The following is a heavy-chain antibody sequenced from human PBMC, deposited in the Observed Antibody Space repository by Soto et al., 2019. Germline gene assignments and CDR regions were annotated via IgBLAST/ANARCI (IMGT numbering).Heavy chain of an antibody. CDR2: IKKAGSEE. CDR1: GFAFSSYW. J-gene: IGHJ4*02. D-gene: IGHD3-9*01. V-gene: IGHV3-7*01. Sequence: EVQLVESGGGLVQPGGSLRLSCAASGFAFSSYWMSWVRQAPGKGLEWVANIKKAGSEEYYVDSVKGRFTISRDSAKNSLYLQINSLRAEDTAVYYCATSSDTGYIFDFWGQGTLVTVSS. CDR3: ATSSDTGYIFDF.